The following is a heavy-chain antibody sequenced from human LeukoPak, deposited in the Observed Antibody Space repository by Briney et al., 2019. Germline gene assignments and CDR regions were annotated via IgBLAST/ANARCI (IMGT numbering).Heavy chain of an antibody. J-gene: IGHJ6*03. V-gene: IGHV3-7*01. CDR1: EFTFRHHW. Sequence: GGSLRLSCAASEFTFRHHWMTWVRQAPGKGLELVANIKQDGSETYYVDSVKGRFTISRDNAKNSLDMQMNSLRVEDTAVYYCARGPILRHFDYYMDVWGKGTTVIISS. D-gene: IGHD3-9*01. CDR2: IKQDGSET. CDR3: ARGPILRHFDYYMDV.